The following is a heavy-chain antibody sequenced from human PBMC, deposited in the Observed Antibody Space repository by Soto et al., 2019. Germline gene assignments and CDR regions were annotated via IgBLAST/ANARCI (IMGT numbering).Heavy chain of an antibody. CDR2: VSYDGSNR. D-gene: IGHD1-26*01. J-gene: IGHJ6*02. V-gene: IGHV3-30*18. CDR1: GFTVSSYG. CDR3: AKHVVVGATTGLGDYHYYYGMDV. Sequence: GGSLILSCAASGFTVSSYGMHWVREAQGKVLEGVAVVSYDGSNRYCADSVKGRFTISRENSKNTLYLQMNSLRADDTAVYYCAKHVVVGATTGLGDYHYYYGMDVWRQGTTVTVSS.